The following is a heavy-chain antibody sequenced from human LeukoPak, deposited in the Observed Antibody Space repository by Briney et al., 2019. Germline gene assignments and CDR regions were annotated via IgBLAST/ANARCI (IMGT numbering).Heavy chain of an antibody. CDR2: ISGSGGST. D-gene: IGHD6-19*01. Sequence: PPGGSLRLSCAASGFTFSSYGMSWVRQAPGKGLEWVSAISGSGGSTYYADSVKGRFTISRDNSKNTLYLQMNSLRAEDTAVYYCASRAVAGGGTYYYYYMDVWGKGTTVTISS. CDR1: GFTFSSYG. CDR3: ASRAVAGGGTYYYYYMDV. V-gene: IGHV3-23*01. J-gene: IGHJ6*03.